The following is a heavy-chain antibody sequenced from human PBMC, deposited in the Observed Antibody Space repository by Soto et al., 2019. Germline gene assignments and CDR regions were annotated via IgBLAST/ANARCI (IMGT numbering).Heavy chain of an antibody. D-gene: IGHD6-19*01. CDR1: GYTFTSYG. V-gene: IGHV1-18*01. CDR2: ISAYNGNT. Sequence: QVQLVQSGAEVKKPGASVKVSCKASGYTFTSYGISWVRQAPGQGLEWMGWISAYNGNTKYAQKLQGRVTMTTDTSTWTDYLELWSLRSEDTALYYFARDLALALFDYWGQGTLVTVSS. J-gene: IGHJ4*02. CDR3: ARDLALALFDY.